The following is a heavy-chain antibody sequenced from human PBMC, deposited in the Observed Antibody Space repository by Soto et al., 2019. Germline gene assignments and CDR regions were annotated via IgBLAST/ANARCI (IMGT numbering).Heavy chain of an antibody. CDR2: IYYSGST. CDR1: GGSISSSSYY. Sequence: PSETLSLTCTVSGGSISSSSYYWGWIRQPPGKGLEWIGSIYYSGSTYYNPSLKSRVTISVDTSKNQFSLKLSSVTAANTAVYYCARGFTYYDILTGFDYWGQGTLVT. J-gene: IGHJ4*02. D-gene: IGHD3-9*01. V-gene: IGHV4-39*01. CDR3: ARGFTYYDILTGFDY.